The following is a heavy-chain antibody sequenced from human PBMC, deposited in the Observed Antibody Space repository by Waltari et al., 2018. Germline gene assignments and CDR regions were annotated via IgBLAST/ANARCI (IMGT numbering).Heavy chain of an antibody. Sequence: EVQLVESGGGLVQPGGSLRLSCVASGFIFSTYWMDWVRQAPGKGLVWVSRINRDGRSTTYADSVKGQFTISRDNAKNTLYLHMSSLRAEDTAVYYCVRENIAAAGLESWGQGTLVTVSS. CDR3: VRENIAAAGLES. CDR2: INRDGRST. J-gene: IGHJ4*02. V-gene: IGHV3-74*01. CDR1: GFIFSTYW. D-gene: IGHD6-13*01.